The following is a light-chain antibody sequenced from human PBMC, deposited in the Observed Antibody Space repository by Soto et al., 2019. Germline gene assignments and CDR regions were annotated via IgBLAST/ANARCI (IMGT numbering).Light chain of an antibody. CDR2: DAS. V-gene: IGKV1-33*01. CDR1: QDISTS. J-gene: IGKJ4*01. Sequence: QMTQSPSSLSASVGDRVTITCQASQDISTSLNWYQQKPGKAPNLLIYDASNLETGVPSRFSGSASGTDFILIISCLQPEDVATYYCQHYDNLPPRLSFGGGTQVEI. CDR3: QHYDNLPPRLS.